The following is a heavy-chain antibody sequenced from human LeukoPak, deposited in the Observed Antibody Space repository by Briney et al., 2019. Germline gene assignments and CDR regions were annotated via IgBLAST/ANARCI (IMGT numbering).Heavy chain of an antibody. J-gene: IGHJ3*02. CDR2: ISSDGSST. V-gene: IGHV3-74*01. CDR1: GFTLNNYW. CDR3: ARDLSSGTYGIFDI. Sequence: PGGSLRLSCAASGFTLNNYWMHWVRQAPGKGLVWVSRISSDGSSTSYADSVKGRFTISRDNSMNTLYLQMNSLRAEDTAVYYCARDLSSGTYGIFDIWGQGTMVTVSS. D-gene: IGHD3-10*01.